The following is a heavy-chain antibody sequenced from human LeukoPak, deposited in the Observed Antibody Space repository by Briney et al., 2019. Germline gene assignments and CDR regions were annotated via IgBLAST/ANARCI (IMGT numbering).Heavy chain of an antibody. CDR1: GFTFRSYG. J-gene: IGHJ6*03. V-gene: IGHV3-30*02. CDR2: IGYDGSNK. Sequence: SGGSLRLSCAASGFTFRSYGMHWVRRAPGKWLEWVTFIGYDGSNKYYTDSVKGRFTISRDNSKNTLYLQMNSLRTEDTAVYYCAKDSYYYYIDVWGKGTTVTVSS. CDR3: AKDSYYYYIDV.